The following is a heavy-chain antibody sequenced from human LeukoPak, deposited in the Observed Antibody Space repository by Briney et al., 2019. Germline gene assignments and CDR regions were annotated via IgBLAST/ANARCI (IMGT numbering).Heavy chain of an antibody. J-gene: IGHJ6*03. Sequence: SETLSLTCAVSGDSISSPNWWSWVRQPPGKGLEWIGEIYHSGSTNYNPSLKSRVTTSLDKSKNQFSLKLTSVTPADTAVYYCARAYYYYMDVWGKGTTVTVSS. CDR2: IYHSGST. CDR3: ARAYYYYMDV. CDR1: GDSISSPNW. V-gene: IGHV4-4*02.